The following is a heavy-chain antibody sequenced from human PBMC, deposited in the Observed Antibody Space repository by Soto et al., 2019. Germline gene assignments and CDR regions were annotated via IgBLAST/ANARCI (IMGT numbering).Heavy chain of an antibody. Sequence: ASVKVSCKASGYTFTGYYMHWVRQAPGQGREGMVWIDSYTGRKKYAKKIQCWVTMTRDTSMTRAYMKMSRLRYDDTAVYYCASFRVGYYDFWCGPGVAYYYGLDVWGQGTTVTVSS. J-gene: IGHJ6*02. CDR1: GYTFTGYY. D-gene: IGHD3-3*01. CDR3: ASFRVGYYDFWCGPGVAYYYGLDV. V-gene: IGHV1-2*04. CDR2: IDSYTGRK.